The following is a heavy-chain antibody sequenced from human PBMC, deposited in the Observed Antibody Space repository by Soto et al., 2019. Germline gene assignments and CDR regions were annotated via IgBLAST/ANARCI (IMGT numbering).Heavy chain of an antibody. J-gene: IGHJ6*03. V-gene: IGHV4-59*01. Sequence: PSETLSLTCTVSGGSISSYYWSWIRQPPGKGLEWIGYIYYSGSTNYNPSLKSRVTISVDTSKNQFSLKLSSVTAADTAVYYCARMKPHYYYMDVWGKGTTVTVSS. CDR3: ARMKPHYYYMDV. CDR2: IYYSGST. CDR1: GGSISSYY.